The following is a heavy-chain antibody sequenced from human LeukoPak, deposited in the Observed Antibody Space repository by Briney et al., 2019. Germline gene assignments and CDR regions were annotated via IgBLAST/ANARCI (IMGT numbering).Heavy chain of an antibody. CDR1: GFTFSDYD. V-gene: IGHV3-30*02. CDR2: IRYDGGNK. CDR3: TKLASASADY. J-gene: IGHJ4*02. Sequence: GGSLRLSCAVSGFTFSDYDMHWVRQAPGKGLEGVAFIRYDGGNKFYRDSVKGRFTISRDNPRNTLYLQMNSLRVEDTAVYYCTKLASASADYWGQGTLVTVSS. D-gene: IGHD3-3*01.